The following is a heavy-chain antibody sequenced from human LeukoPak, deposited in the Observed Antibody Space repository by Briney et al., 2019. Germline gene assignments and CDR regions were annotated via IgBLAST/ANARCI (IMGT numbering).Heavy chain of an antibody. CDR1: GFTFSSYG. CDR3: AKDARGDYVWGSYPLNYYYYMDV. D-gene: IGHD3-16*02. Sequence: GGSLRLSCAASGFTFSSYGMHWVRQAPGKGLEWVAFIRYDGSNKYYADSVKGRFTISRDNSKNTLYLQMNSLRAEDTAVYYCAKDARGDYVWGSYPLNYYYYMDVWGKGTTVTISS. J-gene: IGHJ6*03. CDR2: IRYDGSNK. V-gene: IGHV3-30*02.